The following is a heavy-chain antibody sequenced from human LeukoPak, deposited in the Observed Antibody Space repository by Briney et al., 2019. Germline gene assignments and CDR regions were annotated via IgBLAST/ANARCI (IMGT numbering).Heavy chain of an antibody. CDR2: ISSSSSYI. CDR3: ARGGADYGDVFDY. D-gene: IGHD4-17*01. V-gene: IGHV3-21*01. Sequence: GGSLRLSCAASGFTFSSYSMNWVRQAPGKGLEWVSSISSSSSYIYYADSVKGRFTISRDNAKNSLYLQMNSLRAEDTAVYYCARGGADYGDVFDYWGQGTLVTVSS. CDR1: GFTFSSYS. J-gene: IGHJ4*02.